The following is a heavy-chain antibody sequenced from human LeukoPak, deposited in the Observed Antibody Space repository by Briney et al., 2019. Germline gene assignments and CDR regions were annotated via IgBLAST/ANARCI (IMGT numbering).Heavy chain of an antibody. J-gene: IGHJ4*02. CDR3: ARRGIIGGRYYF. CDR2: IDPSDSYT. Sequence: ESLQISSTTSGYSFTSYWIGWVRPMPGKGLEWMGRIDPSDSYTDYSPSFQGHVTISADKSISTAYLQSTSLKASDSAMYYCARRGIIGGRYYFWGQGSLVTVSS. D-gene: IGHD1-26*01. V-gene: IGHV5-10-1*01. CDR1: GYSFTSYW.